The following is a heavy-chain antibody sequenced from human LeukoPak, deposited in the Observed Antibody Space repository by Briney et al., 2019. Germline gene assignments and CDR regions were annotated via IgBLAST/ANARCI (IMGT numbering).Heavy chain of an antibody. J-gene: IGHJ4*02. CDR1: GFTFSSYS. Sequence: GGSLRLSCVAFGFTFSSYSMTWVRQAPGKGLEWVSSISSSSSYIYYADSVKGRFTISRDNAKNSLFLQMNTLRAEDTAVYYCAGGGSSTWSYFDYWGQGTLVTVFS. V-gene: IGHV3-21*01. CDR3: AGGGSSTWSYFDY. CDR2: ISSSSSYI. D-gene: IGHD6-13*01.